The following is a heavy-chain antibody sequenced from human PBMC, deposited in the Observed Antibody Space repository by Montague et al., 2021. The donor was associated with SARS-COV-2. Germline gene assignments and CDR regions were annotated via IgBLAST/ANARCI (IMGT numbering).Heavy chain of an antibody. D-gene: IGHD3-3*01. CDR3: ARQRRYQLPITIFGVVMADAFDL. CDR2: IDDSGST. Sequence: SETLSLTCTVSGGSISSNYWSWIRQPPGKGLEWIGYIDDSGSTNYNPSLKSRVTISVDTSKNQFSLKLSSVTAADTAVYYCARQRRYQLPITIFGVVMADAFDLWGQGTMVTVSS. CDR1: GGSISSNY. J-gene: IGHJ3*01. V-gene: IGHV4-59*08.